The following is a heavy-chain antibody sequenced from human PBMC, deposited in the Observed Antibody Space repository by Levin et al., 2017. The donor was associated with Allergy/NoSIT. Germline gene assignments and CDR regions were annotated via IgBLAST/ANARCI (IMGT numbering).Heavy chain of an antibody. CDR1: GYTFTGYY. V-gene: IGHV1-2*02. Sequence: VASVKVSCKASGYTFTGYYMHWVRQAPGQGLEWMGWINPNSGGTNYAQKFQGRVTMTRDTSISTAYMELSRLRSDDTAVYDGARLWPEGSSGNSIDYWGQGTLVTVSS. CDR2: INPNSGGT. CDR3: ARLWPEGSSGNSIDY. J-gene: IGHJ4*02. D-gene: IGHD4-23*01.